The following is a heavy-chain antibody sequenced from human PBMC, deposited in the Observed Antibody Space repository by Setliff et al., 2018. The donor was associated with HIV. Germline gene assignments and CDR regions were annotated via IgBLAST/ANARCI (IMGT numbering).Heavy chain of an antibody. Sequence: PSETLSLTCAVSGASIDRGSYYWSWIRQPAGKGLEWIGRVFTSGVTNYNASLKSRVTISVDTSRNQFSLKLSSVTAADTAVYYCARDDGSSGGGFDYWGQGTLVTVSS. CDR1: GASIDRGSYY. CDR2: VFTSGVT. CDR3: ARDDGSSGGGFDY. J-gene: IGHJ4*02. D-gene: IGHD2-2*03. V-gene: IGHV4-61*02.